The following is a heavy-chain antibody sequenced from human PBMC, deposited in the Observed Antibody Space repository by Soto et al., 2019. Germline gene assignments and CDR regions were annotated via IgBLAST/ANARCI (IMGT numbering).Heavy chain of an antibody. J-gene: IGHJ4*02. CDR3: ARSYGSSWYMTFDY. CDR1: GESFSVSY. CDR2: INHSGTT. V-gene: IGHV4-34*01. Sequence: QVQLQQWGAGRLKPSETLSLTCAVYGESFSVSYWSGIRQPPGKGLEWIGEINHSGTTNYNPSLKSRVTISVDTSKNQFSLKLSSVTAADTAVYYCARSYGSSWYMTFDYWGQGTLVTVSS. D-gene: IGHD6-13*01.